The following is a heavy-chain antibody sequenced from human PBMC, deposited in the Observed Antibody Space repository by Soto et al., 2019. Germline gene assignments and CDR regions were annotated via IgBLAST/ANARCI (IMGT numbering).Heavy chain of an antibody. CDR1: GYSFADYW. CDR2: IYHGDSDT. CDR3: ASQHPLHSSASYD. V-gene: IGHV5-51*01. J-gene: IGHJ4*02. Sequence: GESLKISCRGSGYSFADYWIGCVRQMPWKGLEWVGLIYHGDSDTQYSPSFEGQVTISVYKSISTAYLQWSCLKASDTAIYYCASQHPLHSSASYDWGQGTLVTV. D-gene: IGHD6-19*01.